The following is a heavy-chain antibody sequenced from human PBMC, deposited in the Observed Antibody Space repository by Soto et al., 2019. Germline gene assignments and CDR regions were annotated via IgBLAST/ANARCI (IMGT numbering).Heavy chain of an antibody. D-gene: IGHD3-22*01. Sequence: SVKVSCKASGGTFSSYTISWVRQAPGQGLEWMGRIIPILGIANYAQKSQGRVTITADKSTSTAYMELSSLRSEDTAVYYCARATVVSDAFDIWGQGTMVTVSS. CDR2: IIPILGIA. CDR3: ARATVVSDAFDI. V-gene: IGHV1-69*02. J-gene: IGHJ3*02. CDR1: GGTFSSYT.